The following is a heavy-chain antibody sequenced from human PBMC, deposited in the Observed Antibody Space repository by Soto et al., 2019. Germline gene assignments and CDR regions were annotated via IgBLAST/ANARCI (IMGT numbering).Heavy chain of an antibody. CDR2: MNPNSGNT. V-gene: IGHV1-8*01. CDR1: GYTFTSYD. J-gene: IGHJ6*03. D-gene: IGHD4-17*01. Sequence: WASVKVSCKASGYTFTSYDINWVRQATGQGLEWMGWMNPNSGNTGYAQKFQGRVTMTRNTSISTGYMELSSLRSKDTAVYYCARGRHRRLRPAYCYYYKDVWGEGTAVTVS. CDR3: ARGRHRRLRPAYCYYYKDV.